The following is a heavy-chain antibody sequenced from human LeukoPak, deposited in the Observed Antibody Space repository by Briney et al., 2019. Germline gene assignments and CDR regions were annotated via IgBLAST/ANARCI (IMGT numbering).Heavy chain of an antibody. Sequence: ASVKVSRKVSGYTLTELSMHWVRQAPGKGLEWMGGFDPEDGETIYAQKFQGRVTMTEDTSTDTAYMELSSLRSEDTAVYYCATVWVAAAKTKYYLDYWGQGTLVTVSS. V-gene: IGHV1-24*01. J-gene: IGHJ4*02. D-gene: IGHD6-13*01. CDR1: GYTLTELS. CDR2: FDPEDGET. CDR3: ATVWVAAAKTKYYLDY.